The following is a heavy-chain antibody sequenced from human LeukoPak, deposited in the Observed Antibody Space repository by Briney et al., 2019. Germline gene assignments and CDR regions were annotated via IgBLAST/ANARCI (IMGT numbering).Heavy chain of an antibody. CDR3: ARGRNVCSYGYSHFEY. J-gene: IGHJ4*02. V-gene: IGHV3-53*01. CDR1: GFTVSSTF. CDR2: LYSGGST. Sequence: GGSLRLSCAASGFTVSSTFMSWVRQAPGKGLEWVSVLYSGGSTYYADSVKGRFTISRDNSRNTLYLQMNSLRADDTAVYYCARGRNVCSYGYSHFEYWGQGTLVTVSS. D-gene: IGHD5-18*01.